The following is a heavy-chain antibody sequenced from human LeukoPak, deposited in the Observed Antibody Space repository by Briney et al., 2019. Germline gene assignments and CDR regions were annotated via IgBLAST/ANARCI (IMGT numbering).Heavy chain of an antibody. V-gene: IGHV1-18*01. CDR2: ISAYNGNT. CDR1: GYTFTSYG. D-gene: IGHD5-12*01. CDR3: ARSPPGYSGYDWGY. J-gene: IGHJ4*02. Sequence: ASVKVSCKASGYTFTSYGISWVRQAPGQGLEWMGWISAYNGNTNYAQKLQGRVTMTTDTSTSTAYMELRSLRSDDTAVYCCARSPPGYSGYDWGYWGQGTLVTVSS.